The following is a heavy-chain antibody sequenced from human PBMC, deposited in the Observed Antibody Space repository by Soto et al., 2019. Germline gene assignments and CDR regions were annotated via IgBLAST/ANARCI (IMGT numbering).Heavy chain of an antibody. CDR3: MTTVTNYYYYGMDV. Sequence: ASVKVSCKASGGTFSSYAISWVRQAPGQGLEWMGGIIPIFGTANYAQKFQGRVTITADKSTSTAYMELSSLRSEDTAVYYCMTTVTNYYYYGMDVWGQGTTVTVSS. CDR2: IIPIFGTA. V-gene: IGHV1-69*06. J-gene: IGHJ6*02. D-gene: IGHD4-17*01. CDR1: GGTFSSYA.